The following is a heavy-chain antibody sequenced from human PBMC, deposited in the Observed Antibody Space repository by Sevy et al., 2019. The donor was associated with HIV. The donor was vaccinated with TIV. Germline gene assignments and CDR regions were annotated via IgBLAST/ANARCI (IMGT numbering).Heavy chain of an antibody. CDR1: GFTFSSYE. J-gene: IGHJ5*02. CDR3: ARDPAPSFRYCSGGSCYSEYNWFDP. D-gene: IGHD2-15*01. Sequence: GGSLRLSCAASGFTFSSYEMNWVRQAPGKGLEWVSYISSSGSTIYYADSVKGGFTISRDNAKNSLYLQMNSLRAEDTAVYYCARDPAPSFRYCSGGSCYSEYNWFDPWGQGTLVTVSS. V-gene: IGHV3-48*03. CDR2: ISSSGSTI.